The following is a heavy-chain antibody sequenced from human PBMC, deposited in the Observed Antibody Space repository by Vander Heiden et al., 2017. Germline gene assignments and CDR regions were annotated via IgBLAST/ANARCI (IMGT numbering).Heavy chain of an antibody. CDR1: GFPFSSHS. D-gene: IGHD3-22*01. CDR2: ISSSSRTI. CDR3: SGYDSETEEY. J-gene: IGHJ4*02. V-gene: IGHV3-48*02. Sequence: EVQLVESGGGLVQPGGSLRLSCAASGFPFSSHSMNWVRQAPGKGLEWVSYISSSSRTIYYADSVKGRFTISRDNAKNSLYLQMNSLRDEDTAVYYCSGYDSETEEYWGQGTLVTVSS.